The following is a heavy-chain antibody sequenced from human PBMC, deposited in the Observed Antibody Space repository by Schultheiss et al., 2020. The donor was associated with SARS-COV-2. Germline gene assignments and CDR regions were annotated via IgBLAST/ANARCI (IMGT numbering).Heavy chain of an antibody. V-gene: IGHV3-23*01. J-gene: IGHJ4*02. CDR3: AKDQEGSYFDY. CDR2: ISGSGGST. Sequence: GESLKISCAASGFTFSSYAMHWVRQAPGKGLEWVSAISGSGGSTYYADSVKGRFTISRDNSKNTLYLQMNSLRAEDTAVYYCAKDQEGSYFDYWGQGTLVTVSS. D-gene: IGHD3-10*01. CDR1: GFTFSSYA.